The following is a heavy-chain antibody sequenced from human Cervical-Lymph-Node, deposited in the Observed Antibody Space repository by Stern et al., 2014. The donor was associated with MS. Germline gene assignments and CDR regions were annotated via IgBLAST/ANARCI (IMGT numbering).Heavy chain of an antibody. V-gene: IGHV4-31*03. Sequence: QVQLQESGPGLVKPSQTLSLTCTVSGGSLSSDGYYWTWIRQHPGKGLEWIGYIYSGGTTYSNPSLKSRVTTSLDTSKNQFSLKLSSVTAADTALYYCARYYYDSRGYCLFDSWGQGTLVTVSS. J-gene: IGHJ4*02. D-gene: IGHD3-22*01. CDR2: IYSGGTT. CDR3: ARYYYDSRGYCLFDS. CDR1: GGSLSSDGYY.